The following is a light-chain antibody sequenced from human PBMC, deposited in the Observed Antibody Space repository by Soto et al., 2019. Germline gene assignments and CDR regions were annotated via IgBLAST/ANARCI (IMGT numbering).Light chain of an antibody. J-gene: IGLJ3*02. CDR2: EVN. CDR1: GGDVGHYDL. Sequence: QSALTQPASVSGSPGQSITISCAGSGGDVGHYDLLSWYQQIPGKAPKLIIFEVNRRPSGVSDRFSGFKSGNTASLTISCLQAEDEADFFCCSYAGNGAWVFGGGTKVTVL. V-gene: IGLV2-23*02. CDR3: CSYAGNGAWV.